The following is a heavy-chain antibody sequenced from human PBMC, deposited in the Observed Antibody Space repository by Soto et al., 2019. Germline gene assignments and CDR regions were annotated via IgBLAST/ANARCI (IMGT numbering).Heavy chain of an antibody. CDR2: IYYSGST. CDR1: GGSISSSSYY. D-gene: IGHD6-13*01. J-gene: IGHJ5*02. CDR3: ARHADPSYSSSSNWFDP. V-gene: IGHV4-39*01. Sequence: SETLSLTCTVSGGSISSSSYYWGWIRQPPGKGLEWIGSIYYSGSTYYKPSLKSRVNISVDTSKNQFSLKLSSVTAADTAVFYFARHADPSYSSSSNWFDPWGQGTLVTVSS.